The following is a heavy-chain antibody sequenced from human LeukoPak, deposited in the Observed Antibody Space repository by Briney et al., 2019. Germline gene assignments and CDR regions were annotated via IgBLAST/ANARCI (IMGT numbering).Heavy chain of an antibody. CDR1: GFTFSSYW. Sequence: GGSLRLSCAASGFTFSSYWMSWVRQAPGQGLEWVANIKQDGSEKYYVDSVKGRFTISRDNAKNSLYLQMNSLRAEDTAVYYCARDWATMTGTFDYWGQGTLVTVSS. CDR2: IKQDGSEK. D-gene: IGHD1/OR15-1a*01. J-gene: IGHJ4*02. V-gene: IGHV3-7*01. CDR3: ARDWATMTGTFDY.